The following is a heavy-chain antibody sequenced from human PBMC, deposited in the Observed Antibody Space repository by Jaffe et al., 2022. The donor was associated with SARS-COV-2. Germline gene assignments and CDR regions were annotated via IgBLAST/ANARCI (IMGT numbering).Heavy chain of an antibody. J-gene: IGHJ5*02. Sequence: QVQLQESGPGLVKPSGTLSLTCAVSGDSISSNNWWSWVRQSPGKGLEWIGEVHPGGRTNYNPSLKSRVTISVDKSRNQSFLKVNSVTAADTAVYYCARVTGGCSSTSCFFDPWGQGTLVTVSS. V-gene: IGHV4-4*02. CDR3: ARVTGGCSSTSCFFDP. CDR1: GDSISSNNW. CDR2: VHPGGRT. D-gene: IGHD2-2*01.